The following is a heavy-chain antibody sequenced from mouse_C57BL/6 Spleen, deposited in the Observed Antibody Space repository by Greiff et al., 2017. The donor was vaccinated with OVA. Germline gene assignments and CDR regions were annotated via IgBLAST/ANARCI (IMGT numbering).Heavy chain of an antibody. Sequence: QVQLKQPGAELVMPGASVKLSCKASGYTFTSYWMHWVKQRPGQGLEWIGEIDPSDSYTNYNQKFKGKSTLTVDKSSSTAYMQLSSLTSEDSAVYYCARSFGYYFDYWGQGTTLTVSS. CDR3: ARSFGYYFDY. J-gene: IGHJ2*01. CDR1: GYTFTSYW. D-gene: IGHD2-2*01. CDR2: IDPSDSYT. V-gene: IGHV1-69*01.